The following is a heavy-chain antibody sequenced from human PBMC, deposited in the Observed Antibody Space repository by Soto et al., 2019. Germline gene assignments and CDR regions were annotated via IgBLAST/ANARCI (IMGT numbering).Heavy chain of an antibody. V-gene: IGHV3-20*01. Sequence: GGSLRLSCAASGFTFDDYGMSWVRQAPGKGLEWVSGINWNGGSTGYADSVKGRFTISKDNAKNSLYLQMNSLRAEDTALYHCARGMGGLYSGYDYGNNWFDPWGQGTLVTVSS. J-gene: IGHJ5*02. CDR3: ARGMGGLYSGYDYGNNWFDP. CDR2: INWNGGST. D-gene: IGHD5-12*01. CDR1: GFTFDDYG.